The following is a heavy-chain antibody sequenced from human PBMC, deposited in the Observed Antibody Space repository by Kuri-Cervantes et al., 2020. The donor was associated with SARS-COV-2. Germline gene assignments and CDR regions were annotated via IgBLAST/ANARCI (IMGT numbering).Heavy chain of an antibody. Sequence: SLKISCAGSGFSFDNYAMHWVRQAPGKGLEWVSGIGWHSGSIGYADSVKGRFTISRDNAENSLYLQMNSLRAEDTAVYYCARGSLWGGYYLGDPDDYWGQGTLVTVSS. CDR1: GFSFDNYA. J-gene: IGHJ4*02. CDR3: ARGSLWGGYYLGDPDDY. V-gene: IGHV3-9*01. D-gene: IGHD3-3*01. CDR2: IGWHSGSI.